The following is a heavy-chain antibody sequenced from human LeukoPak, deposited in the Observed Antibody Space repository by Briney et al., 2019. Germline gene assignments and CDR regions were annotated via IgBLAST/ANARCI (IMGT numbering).Heavy chain of an antibody. J-gene: IGHJ4*02. CDR3: AGGIAAAGTSDY. V-gene: IGHV3-30*04. D-gene: IGHD6-13*01. Sequence: GRSLRLSCAASGFTFSSYAMHWVRQAPGKGLEWVAVISYDGSNKYYADSVKGRFTISRDNSKNTLYLQMNSLRAEDTAVYYCAGGIAAAGTSDYWGQGTLVTVSS. CDR1: GFTFSSYA. CDR2: ISYDGSNK.